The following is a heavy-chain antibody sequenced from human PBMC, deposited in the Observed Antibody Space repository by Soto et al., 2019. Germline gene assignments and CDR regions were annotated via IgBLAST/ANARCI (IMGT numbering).Heavy chain of an antibody. CDR2: INAGNGNT. D-gene: IGHD1-26*01. V-gene: IGHV1-3*01. Sequence: ASVKVSCKASGYTFTSYAMHRVRQAPGQRLEWMGWINAGNGNTKYSQKFQGRVTITRDTSASTAYMELSSLRSEDTAVYYCARDHEGGSYPYYFDYWGQGTLVTVSS. CDR3: ARDHEGGSYPYYFDY. CDR1: GYTFTSYA. J-gene: IGHJ4*02.